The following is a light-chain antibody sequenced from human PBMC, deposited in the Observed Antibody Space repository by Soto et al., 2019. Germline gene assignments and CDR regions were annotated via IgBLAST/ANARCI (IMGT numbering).Light chain of an antibody. J-gene: IGLJ3*02. V-gene: IGLV1-44*01. CDR2: NAN. CDR3: SAWDDSLNGPV. CDR1: SSNIGSNS. Sequence: QSVLTQPPSASGTPGQGVTISCSGSSSNIGSNSVNWYQQLPGTAPKLLIYNANHRPSGVPDRFSGSKSATSASLAISGLQSEDEADYYCSAWDDSLNGPVFGGGTKVTVL.